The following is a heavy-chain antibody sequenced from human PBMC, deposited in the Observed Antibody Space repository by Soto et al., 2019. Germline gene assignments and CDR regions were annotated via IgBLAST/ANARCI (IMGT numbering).Heavy chain of an antibody. D-gene: IGHD3-22*01. Sequence: QVQLQESGPGLVKPSQTLSLTCTVSGGSISSGDSYWSWIRQPPGRGLEWIGYIYCSGSTYYTPSLKSRVTISVDTSKNQFSLKLSSVTAADTAVYYCASAAKTYYSDSSGYYYTFDIWGQGTMVTVSS. J-gene: IGHJ3*02. CDR2: IYCSGST. CDR1: GGSISSGDSY. V-gene: IGHV4-30-4*01. CDR3: ASAAKTYYSDSSGYYYTFDI.